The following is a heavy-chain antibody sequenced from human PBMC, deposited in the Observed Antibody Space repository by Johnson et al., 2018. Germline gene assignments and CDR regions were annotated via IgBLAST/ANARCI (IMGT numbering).Heavy chain of an antibody. CDR1: GFAFDDSA. D-gene: IGHD1-1*01. V-gene: IGHV3-9*01. Sequence: VQLQESGGGLVQPGGALRLSCTASGFAFDDSAMHWVRQAPGKGLELVSGISWNSIREDYADSVTGRFTISRDNDKNSLYLQMNSLRPDDTALYYCTKDAGWKVGFDIWGQGTMVTVSS. CDR3: TKDAGWKVGFDI. J-gene: IGHJ3*02. CDR2: ISWNSIRE.